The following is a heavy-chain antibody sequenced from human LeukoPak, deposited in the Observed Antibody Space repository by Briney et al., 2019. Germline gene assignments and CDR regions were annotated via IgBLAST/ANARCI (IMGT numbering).Heavy chain of an antibody. J-gene: IGHJ3*02. CDR2: IYYSGST. CDR3: ARVLVVPAAIGSDAFDI. V-gene: IGHV4-30-4*08. Sequence: SETLSLTCTVSGGSISSYYWSWIRQPPGKGLEWIGYIYYSGSTYYNPSLKSRVTISVDTSKNQFSLKLSSVTAADTAVYYCARVLVVPAAIGSDAFDIWGQGTMVTVSS. D-gene: IGHD2-2*02. CDR1: GGSISSYY.